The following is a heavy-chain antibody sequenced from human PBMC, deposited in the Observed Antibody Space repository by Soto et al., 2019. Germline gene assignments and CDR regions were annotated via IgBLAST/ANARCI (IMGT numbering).Heavy chain of an antibody. D-gene: IGHD2-15*01. CDR2: INPNGGST. CDR1: GYTFTTYY. CDR3: ARAGYCSGGTCFHGNCDY. Sequence: QVQLVQSGAEVKRPGASVKVSCKASGYTFTTYYMHWVRQAPGQGLEWLGIINPNGGSTTYAQKFQGKVNKTRDTAANTVYLALSSLSPEYTAVYYCARAGYCSGGTCFHGNCDYWGQGTLVTVSA. V-gene: IGHV1-46*01. J-gene: IGHJ4*02.